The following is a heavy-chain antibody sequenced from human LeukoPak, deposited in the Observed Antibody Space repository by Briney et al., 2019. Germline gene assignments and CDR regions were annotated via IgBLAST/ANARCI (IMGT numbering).Heavy chain of an antibody. J-gene: IGHJ5*02. CDR3: ARSVVDYYDSSGYGWFDP. V-gene: IGHV1-8*01. CDR1: GYTFTSYD. Sequence: GASMKVSCKASGYTFTSYDINRVRQATGQGLEWMGWMNPNSGNTGYAQRFQGRVTMTRNTSISTAYMELSSLRSEDTAVYYCARSVVDYYDSSGYGWFDPWGQGTLVTVSS. D-gene: IGHD3-22*01. CDR2: MNPNSGNT.